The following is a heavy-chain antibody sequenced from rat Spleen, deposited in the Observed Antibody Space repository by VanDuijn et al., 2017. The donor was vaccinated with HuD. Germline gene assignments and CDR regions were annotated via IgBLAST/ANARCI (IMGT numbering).Heavy chain of an antibody. V-gene: IGHV3-3*01. Sequence: EVQLQESGPGLVKPSQSLSLTCSVPGYSIKSSYRWNWIRKFPGNKLEWMGYINSAGSTNYNPTLKSQISITRDTSKNPFFLQLTSVTTEDTATYYCARAAMNWYFDFWGPGTMVTVSS. D-gene: IGHD1-2*01. J-gene: IGHJ1*01. CDR3: ARAAMNWYFDF. CDR2: INSAGST. CDR1: GYSIKSSYR.